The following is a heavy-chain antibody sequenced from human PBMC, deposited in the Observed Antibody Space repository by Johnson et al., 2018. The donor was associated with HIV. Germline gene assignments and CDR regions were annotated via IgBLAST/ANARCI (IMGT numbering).Heavy chain of an antibody. V-gene: IGHV3-53*01. D-gene: IGHD6-19*01. J-gene: IGHJ3*02. CDR1: GFTVSSNY. Sequence: VLLVESGGGLIQPGGSLRLSCAASGFTVSSNYMSWVRQAPGKGLEWVSVIYSGGSTYYADSVKGRFTISRDNSKNTLYLQMNSLRAEDTAVYYCARGLVGWASTVASYAFDIWGQGTMVTVSS. CDR2: IYSGGST. CDR3: ARGLVGWASTVASYAFDI.